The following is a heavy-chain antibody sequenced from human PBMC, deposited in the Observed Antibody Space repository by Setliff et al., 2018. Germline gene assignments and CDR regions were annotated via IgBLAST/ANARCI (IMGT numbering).Heavy chain of an antibody. J-gene: IGHJ6*03. CDR3: TRQTPPHPDSSGYYYDLTFYYYMDV. CDR1: GFTFSGSA. V-gene: IGHV3-73*01. CDR2: IRSKANNYAT. Sequence: GGSLRLSCAASGFTFSGSAMHWVRQASGKGLEWVGRIRSKANNYATAYAASLKGRFTISRDDSKNTAFLQMNSLKTEDTAVYYCTRQTPPHPDSSGYYYDLTFYYYMDVWGKGTTVTVSS. D-gene: IGHD3-22*01.